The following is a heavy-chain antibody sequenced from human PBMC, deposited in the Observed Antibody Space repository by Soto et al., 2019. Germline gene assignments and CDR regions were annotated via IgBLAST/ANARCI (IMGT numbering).Heavy chain of an antibody. V-gene: IGHV5-51*01. Sequence: GESLKISWKGSGYSFTGYCIAWVRQMPGKGLEWMGIIYPGDSYTRYSPSFQGQVIISADKSISTAYLQWNSLKASDTAIYYCGIRGATKGYCSPTSCFPNRFDPWGQGTLV. CDR2: IYPGDSYT. CDR1: GYSFTGYC. J-gene: IGHJ5*02. D-gene: IGHD2-2*01. CDR3: GIRGATKGYCSPTSCFPNRFDP.